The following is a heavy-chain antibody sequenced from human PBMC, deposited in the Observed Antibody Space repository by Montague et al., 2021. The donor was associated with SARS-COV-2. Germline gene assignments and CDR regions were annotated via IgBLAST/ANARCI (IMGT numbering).Heavy chain of an antibody. J-gene: IGHJ6*02. CDR3: VSLWKYGSGNHYAPRDYYNYGVDV. CDR2: IYYSGST. V-gene: IGHV4-34*01. Sequence: SETLSLTCAVYGGSFSSYYWCWIRQSPDKGLEWIGNIYYSGSTYYNPPLKSRVTISVDTSKYQFSLKLSSVTAADTAVYYCVSLWKYGSGNHYAPRDYYNYGVDVWGQGTTVTVSS. D-gene: IGHD3-10*01. CDR1: GGSFSSYY.